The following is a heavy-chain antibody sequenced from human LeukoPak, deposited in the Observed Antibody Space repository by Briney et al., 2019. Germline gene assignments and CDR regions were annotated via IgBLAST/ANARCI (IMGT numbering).Heavy chain of an antibody. D-gene: IGHD3-9*01. V-gene: IGHV1-18*01. J-gene: IGHJ4*02. CDR2: ISAYNGNT. CDR1: GYTFTSYV. Sequence: ASVKVSCKASGYTFTSYVISWVRQAPGQGLDWMGWISAYNGNTNYAQKLQGRVTMTTDTSTSAAYMELRSLRSDDTAVYYCARYNILSGYPFELGYWGQGNLVTVS. CDR3: ARYNILSGYPFELGY.